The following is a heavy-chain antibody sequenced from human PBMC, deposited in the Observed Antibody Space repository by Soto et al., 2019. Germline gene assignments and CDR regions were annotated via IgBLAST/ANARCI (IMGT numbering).Heavy chain of an antibody. Sequence: GGFLRLSCTVSGLIFNNAWMTWVRQSPGKGLEWVGRIKTVTDVGTTEYAAPVKGRFIISRDDSKEMVFLEMNSLKTEDTALYYCTTGIGVVIPNYFGYWGQGALVTVSS. V-gene: IGHV3-15*01. CDR2: IKTVTDVGTT. J-gene: IGHJ4*02. CDR3: TTGIGVVIPNYFGY. D-gene: IGHD3-3*01. CDR1: GLIFNNAW.